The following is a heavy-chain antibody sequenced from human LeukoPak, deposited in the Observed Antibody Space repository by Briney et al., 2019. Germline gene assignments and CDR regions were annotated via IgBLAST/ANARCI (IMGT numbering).Heavy chain of an antibody. CDR3: ARLEQYYYYYMDV. CDR2: VYYSGST. Sequence: PSETLSLTCSVSGASISSYYWNWIRQPPGKGLEWIGYVYYSGSTNYNPSLKSRVTISVDTSKNQFSLKLSSVTAADTAVYYCARLEQYYYYYMDVWGKGTTVTVSS. D-gene: IGHD5-24*01. CDR1: GASISSYY. V-gene: IGHV4-59*01. J-gene: IGHJ6*03.